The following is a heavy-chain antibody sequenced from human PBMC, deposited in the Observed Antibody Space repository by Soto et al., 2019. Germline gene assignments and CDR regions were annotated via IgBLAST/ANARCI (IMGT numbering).Heavy chain of an antibody. J-gene: IGHJ4*02. D-gene: IGHD1-26*01. Sequence: GGSLRLSCAASGFTFSDHYMDWVRQAPGKGLEWVGRTRNKANSYTTAYAASVKGRFTISRDESKNSLYLQMNSLKTEDTAVYYCARGLNSFDKWGQGTLVTVLL. V-gene: IGHV3-72*01. CDR2: TRNKANSYTT. CDR1: GFTFSDHY. CDR3: ARGLNSFDK.